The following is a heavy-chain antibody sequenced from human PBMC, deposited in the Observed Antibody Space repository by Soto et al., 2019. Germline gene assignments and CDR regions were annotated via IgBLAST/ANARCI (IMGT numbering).Heavy chain of an antibody. Sequence: QLQLQESGSGLVKPSQTLSLTCAVSGGSIISGGYSWSWIRQPPGKGLEWIGYIYHSGSTYYNPSLKSRVTLAVDRSKNQCSLKLSSVTAADTAVYYCAAGGGLPRYYWGQGTLVTVSS. CDR3: AAGGGLPRYY. V-gene: IGHV4-30-2*01. CDR2: IYHSGST. CDR1: GGSIISGGYS. J-gene: IGHJ4*02. D-gene: IGHD5-12*01.